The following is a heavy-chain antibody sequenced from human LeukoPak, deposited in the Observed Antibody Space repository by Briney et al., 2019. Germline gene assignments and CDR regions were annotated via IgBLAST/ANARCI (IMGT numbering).Heavy chain of an antibody. J-gene: IGHJ4*02. CDR1: GFPFSRSA. V-gene: IGHV3-23*01. D-gene: IGHD3-16*01. CDR3: AKERRRVDTSMIRSYYFDS. CDR2: ITGNGVTT. Sequence: GGSLRHSCAASGFPFSRSAMSWVRHTPGNGLEWVSSITGNGVTTYYADSVKGRFTISRDNSNNILLLQMNSLGAEDSASYFCAKERRRVDTSMIRSYYFDSWGQGTPVTVSS.